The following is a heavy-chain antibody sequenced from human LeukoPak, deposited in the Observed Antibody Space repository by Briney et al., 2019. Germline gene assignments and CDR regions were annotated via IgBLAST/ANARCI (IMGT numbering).Heavy chain of an antibody. CDR1: GYTFTGYY. D-gene: IGHD3-9*01. CDR2: INPNSGGT. J-gene: IGHJ3*02. V-gene: IGHV1-2*02. Sequence: ASVKVSCKASGYTFTGYYMHWVRQAPGQGLEWMGWINPNSGGTNYAQKFQGRVTMTRDTSISTAYMELSRLRSDDTAVYYCANILTGYYNAFDIWGQGTMATVSS. CDR3: ANILTGYYNAFDI.